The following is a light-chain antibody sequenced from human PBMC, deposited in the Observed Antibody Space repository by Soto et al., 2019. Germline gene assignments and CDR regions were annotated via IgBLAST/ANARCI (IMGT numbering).Light chain of an antibody. Sequence: QSALTQPASVSGSPGQSITISCTGTSSDVGGYNYVSWYQHHPGKAPKLMICDVRIRPSGVSNRFAGSKSGNTASLTISGLQAEDEADYYCSSYATSSGVVFGGGTQLTVL. V-gene: IGLV2-14*03. J-gene: IGLJ2*01. CDR1: SSDVGGYNY. CDR3: SSYATSSGVV. CDR2: DVR.